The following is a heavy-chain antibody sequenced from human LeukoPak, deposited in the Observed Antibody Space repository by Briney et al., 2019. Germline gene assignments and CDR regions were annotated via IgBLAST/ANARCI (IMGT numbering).Heavy chain of an antibody. CDR3: ARGNGDYAPVDH. D-gene: IGHD4-17*01. CDR2: IYNSGSA. V-gene: IGHV4-31*03. J-gene: IGHJ4*02. Sequence: NPSETLSLTCTVSGGSMSSGGYYWSWIRQHPGKGLEWIGYIYNSGSAYYNPSLKSRVTISIDTSKNQFSLKQSSVTAADTAVYFCARGNGDYAPVDHWGQGTLVTVSS. CDR1: GGSMSSGGYY.